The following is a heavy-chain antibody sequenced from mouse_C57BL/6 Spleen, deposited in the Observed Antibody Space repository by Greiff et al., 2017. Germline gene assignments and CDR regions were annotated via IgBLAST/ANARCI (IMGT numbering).Heavy chain of an antibody. J-gene: IGHJ4*01. V-gene: IGHV1-81*01. CDR2: IYPRSGNN. CDR3: ARDYDYDEGNAMDY. CDR1: GYTFTSYG. Sequence: VQLKQSGAELARPGASVKLSCKASGYTFTSYGISWVKQRNGQGLEWIGEIYPRSGNNYYNEKFKGKATLTADKSSSTAYMELRSLTSEDSAVYFCARDYDYDEGNAMDYWGQGTSVTVSS. D-gene: IGHD2-4*01.